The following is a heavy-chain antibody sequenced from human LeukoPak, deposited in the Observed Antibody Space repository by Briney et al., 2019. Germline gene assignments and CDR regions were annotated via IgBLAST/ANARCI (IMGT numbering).Heavy chain of an antibody. CDR1: GGTFSSYA. D-gene: IGHD3-9*01. V-gene: IGHV1-69*13. CDR3: ARDVDDILTGYYDY. CDR2: IIPIFGTA. Sequence: ASVKVSCKASGGTFSSYAISWVRQAPGQGLEWMGGIIPIFGTANYAQKFQGRVTITADESTSTAYMELSSLRSEDTAVYYCARDVDDILTGYYDYWGQGTLVTVSS. J-gene: IGHJ4*02.